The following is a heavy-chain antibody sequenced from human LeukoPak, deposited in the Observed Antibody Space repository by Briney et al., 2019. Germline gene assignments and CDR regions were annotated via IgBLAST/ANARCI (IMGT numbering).Heavy chain of an antibody. D-gene: IGHD6-13*01. V-gene: IGHV3-48*03. Sequence: GGSLRLSCAASGVTFSSYERNWVRQAPGKGLQWVSYISGSANDRYYADSVKGRVTISRDNAKNSLFLQMNSLRAEDTAVYYCAREKGNSWYGGPYSLDYWGQGTLVTVSS. CDR2: ISGSANDR. J-gene: IGHJ4*02. CDR3: AREKGNSWYGGPYSLDY. CDR1: GVTFSSYE.